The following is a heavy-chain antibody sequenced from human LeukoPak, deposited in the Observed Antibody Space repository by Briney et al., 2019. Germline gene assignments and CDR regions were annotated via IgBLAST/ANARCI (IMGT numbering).Heavy chain of an antibody. CDR2: IKQDGSEK. CDR1: GFTFSNYW. D-gene: IGHD6-19*01. Sequence: GGSLRLSCAASGFTFSNYWMSWVRQAPGKGLEWVANIKQDGSEKYYVDSVEGRFTISRDNAKNSLYLQMNSLRAEDTAVYYCASFRITVAGRTGLDYWGQGTLVTVSS. V-gene: IGHV3-7*01. J-gene: IGHJ4*02. CDR3: ASFRITVAGRTGLDY.